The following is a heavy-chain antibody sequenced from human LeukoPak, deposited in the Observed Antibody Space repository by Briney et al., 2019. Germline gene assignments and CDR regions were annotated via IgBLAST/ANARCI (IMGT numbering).Heavy chain of an antibody. V-gene: IGHV3-21*01. D-gene: IGHD4-17*01. J-gene: IGHJ4*02. Sequence: PGGSLRLSCAASGFTFSSYSMNWVRQAPGKGLKWGSTISNGSSNIYYVDSVKGRFTISRDNAKNSLYLQMNSLRAEDTAVYYCARSPRDDYGEYELMNRDYWGQGTLVTVSS. CDR2: ISNGSSNI. CDR3: ARSPRDDYGEYELMNRDY. CDR1: GFTFSSYS.